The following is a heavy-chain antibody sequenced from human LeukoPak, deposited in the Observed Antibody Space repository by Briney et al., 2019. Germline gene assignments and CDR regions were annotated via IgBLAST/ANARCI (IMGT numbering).Heavy chain of an antibody. V-gene: IGHV5-51*01. D-gene: IGHD2-15*01. CDR3: ARRNDYCSGGSCYGDY. Sequence: GESLKISCKGSGYGFTSYWIGWVRQMPGKGLEWMGIIYPGDSDTRYSPSFQGQVTISADKSISTAYLQWSSLKASDTAMYYCARRNDYCSGGSCYGDYWGQGTLVTVSS. CDR2: IYPGDSDT. CDR1: GYGFTSYW. J-gene: IGHJ4*02.